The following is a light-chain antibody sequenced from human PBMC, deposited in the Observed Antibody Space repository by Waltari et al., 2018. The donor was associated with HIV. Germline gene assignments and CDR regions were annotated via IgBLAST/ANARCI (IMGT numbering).Light chain of an antibody. CDR2: EVS. Sequence: QYALTQPASVSGSPGQSITISCTGTSSDIGGYNYVSWHQHHPGRAPKLIIFEVSNRPSGVSNRFSGSKSGNTASLIISGLLAEDDADYYCSSYTSGTTWVFGGGTKLTVL. CDR3: SSYTSGTTWV. V-gene: IGLV2-14*01. CDR1: SSDIGGYNY. J-gene: IGLJ3*02.